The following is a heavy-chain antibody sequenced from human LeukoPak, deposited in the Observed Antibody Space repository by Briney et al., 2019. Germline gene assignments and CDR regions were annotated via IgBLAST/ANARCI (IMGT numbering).Heavy chain of an antibody. CDR3: ARQRSTYYFDS. Sequence: PAGSLRLSCAASGFTFSDHYVSWVRQAPGKGLDWLTYISPSGITTKYADSVKGRFTVSRDNAKNSVFLQLNSLRVEDTAVYFCARQRSTYYFDSWGHGTLVTVSS. J-gene: IGHJ4*01. V-gene: IGHV3-11*01. CDR2: ISPSGITT. D-gene: IGHD1-1*01. CDR1: GFTFSDHY.